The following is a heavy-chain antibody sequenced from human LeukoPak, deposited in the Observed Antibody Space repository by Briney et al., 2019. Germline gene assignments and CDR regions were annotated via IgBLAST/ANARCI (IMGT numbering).Heavy chain of an antibody. J-gene: IGHJ4*02. V-gene: IGHV3-20*04. CDR3: AGGHHGSSYDYFDY. CDR1: GFTFDDYG. D-gene: IGHD6-13*01. CDR2: INWNGGST. Sequence: GGSLRLSCAASGFTFDDYGMSWVCQGPGKGLEWVSGINWNGGSTGYADSVKGRFTISRDNAKNSLYLQMNSLRAEDTALYYCAGGHHGSSYDYFDYWGQGTLVTVSS.